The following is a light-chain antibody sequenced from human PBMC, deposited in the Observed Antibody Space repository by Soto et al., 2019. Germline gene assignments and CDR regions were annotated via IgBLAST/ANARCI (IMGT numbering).Light chain of an antibody. V-gene: IGLV1-44*01. CDR1: SSNIGTYT. Sequence: QSAVTQPPSVSGTPGQRVTISCSGSSSNIGTYTVNWYQQLPGTAPKLIIYSRDQRPSGVPDRFSASKSGTSASLAISGLQSEDEADYYCATWDASLNVPVFGGGTKVTVL. CDR3: ATWDASLNVPV. J-gene: IGLJ3*02. CDR2: SRD.